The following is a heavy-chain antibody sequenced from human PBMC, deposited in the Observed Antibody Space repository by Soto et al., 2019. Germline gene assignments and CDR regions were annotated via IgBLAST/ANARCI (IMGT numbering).Heavy chain of an antibody. J-gene: IGHJ4*02. Sequence: QVQLQESGPGLVKPSQTLSLTCAVSGGSISSGGYYWSWIRQHPGKGLEWIGYIYYSGSTYYNPSLTSRVTISVDTSKNQFSLKLSSVTAADTAVYYCARARDGYNFYFDYWGQGTLVTVSS. V-gene: IGHV4-31*11. D-gene: IGHD5-18*01. CDR2: IYYSGST. CDR3: ARARDGYNFYFDY. CDR1: GGSISSGGYY.